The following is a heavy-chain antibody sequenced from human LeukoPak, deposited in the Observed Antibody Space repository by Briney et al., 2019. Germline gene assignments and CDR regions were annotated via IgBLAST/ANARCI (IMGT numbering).Heavy chain of an antibody. D-gene: IGHD3-22*01. CDR3: ARERLYDSSGRCDY. V-gene: IGHV3-11*01. CDR1: GFTFSDYY. Sequence: GGSLRLSCAASGFTFSDYYMSWIRQAPGKGLEWVSYISSSGSTIYYADSVKGRFTISRDNAKNSLYLQMNSLRAEDSAVYYCARERLYDSSGRCDYWGQGTLVTVSS. CDR2: ISSSGSTI. J-gene: IGHJ4*02.